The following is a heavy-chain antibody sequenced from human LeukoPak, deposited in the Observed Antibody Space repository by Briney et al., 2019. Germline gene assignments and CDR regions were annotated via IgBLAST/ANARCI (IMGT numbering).Heavy chain of an antibody. CDR3: AKVPADLDY. CDR2: ISGSGGST. Sequence: GKSLRLSCAASGFTFSGFGMHWVRQAPGKGLEWVSAISGSGGSTYYADSVKGRFTISRDNSKNTLYLQMNSLRAEDTAVYYCAKVPADLDYWGQGTLVTVSS. CDR1: GFTFSGFG. V-gene: IGHV3-23*01. D-gene: IGHD2-15*01. J-gene: IGHJ4*02.